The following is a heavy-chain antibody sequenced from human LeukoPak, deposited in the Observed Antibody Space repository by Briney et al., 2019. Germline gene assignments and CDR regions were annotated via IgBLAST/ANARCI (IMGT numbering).Heavy chain of an antibody. Sequence: PGGSLRLSCAASGFTFSSYGMHWVRQAPGKGLEWVAVISYDGSNKYYADSVKGRFTISRDNSKNTLYLQMNSLRAEDTAVYYCAKDLRPKSAKPFDYWGQGTLVTVSS. CDR3: AKDLRPKSAKPFDY. V-gene: IGHV3-30*18. D-gene: IGHD6-25*01. CDR1: GFTFSSYG. CDR2: ISYDGSNK. J-gene: IGHJ4*02.